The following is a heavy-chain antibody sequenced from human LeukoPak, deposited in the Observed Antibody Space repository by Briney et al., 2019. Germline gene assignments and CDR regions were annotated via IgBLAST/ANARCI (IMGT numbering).Heavy chain of an antibody. V-gene: IGHV4-34*01. D-gene: IGHD1-26*01. Sequence: SETLSLTCAVYGGSFSGYYWSWIRQPPGKGLEWIGEINHSGSTNYNPSLKSRVTISVDTSKNRFSLKLSSVTAADTAVYYCARAGGSYYFSYYYYGMDVWGQGTTVTVSS. CDR2: INHSGST. J-gene: IGHJ6*02. CDR1: GGSFSGYY. CDR3: ARAGGSYYFSYYYYGMDV.